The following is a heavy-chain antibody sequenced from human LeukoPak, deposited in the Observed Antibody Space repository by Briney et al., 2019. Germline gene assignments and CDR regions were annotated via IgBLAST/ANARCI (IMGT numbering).Heavy chain of an antibody. CDR2: TNSDGSST. Sequence: GGSLRLSCAASGFTLSTYWMHWVRQAPGKGLVWVARTNSDGSSTNYADSVKGRFTISRDNAKNTLYLQMNSLRAEDTAVYYCARGQWLVSHWYFDLWGRGTLVTVSS. CDR1: GFTLSTYW. J-gene: IGHJ2*01. D-gene: IGHD6-19*01. CDR3: ARGQWLVSHWYFDL. V-gene: IGHV3-74*01.